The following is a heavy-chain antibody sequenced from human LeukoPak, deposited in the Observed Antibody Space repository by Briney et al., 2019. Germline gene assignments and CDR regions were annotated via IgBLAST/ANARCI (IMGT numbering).Heavy chain of an antibody. V-gene: IGHV4-4*07. CDR3: ARASQPTLRFLEWLLYRGAFDI. J-gene: IGHJ3*02. CDR1: GGSISSYY. D-gene: IGHD3-3*01. CDR2: IYTSGST. Sequence: PSETLSLTCTVSGGSISSYYWSWIRQPAGKGLEWIGRIYTSGSTNYNPSLKSRVTISVDTSKNQFSLKLSSVTAADTAVYYCARASQPTLRFLEWLLYRGAFDIWGQGTMVTVSS.